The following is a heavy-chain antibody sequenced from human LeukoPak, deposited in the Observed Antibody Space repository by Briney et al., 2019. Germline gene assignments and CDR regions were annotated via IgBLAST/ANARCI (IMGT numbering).Heavy chain of an antibody. CDR1: GYSFTSYW. CDR3: ARERSSGYYTEDAFDI. J-gene: IGHJ3*02. D-gene: IGHD3-22*01. CDR2: IYPGDSDT. V-gene: IGHV5-51*01. Sequence: PGESLKISCKASGYSFTSYWIGWVRQMPEKGLERMGIIYPGDSDTRYSPSFQGQVTISADKSISTAYLQWSSLKASDTAMYYCARERSSGYYTEDAFDIWGQGTMVTVSS.